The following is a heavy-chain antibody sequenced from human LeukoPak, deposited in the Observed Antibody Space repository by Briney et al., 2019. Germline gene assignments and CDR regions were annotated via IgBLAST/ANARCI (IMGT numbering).Heavy chain of an antibody. CDR2: TYTSGST. J-gene: IGHJ6*02. Sequence: SETLSLTCTVSGGSISSYYWSWIRQPAGKGLEWIGRTYTSGSTNYNPSLKSRVTMSVDTSKNQFSLKLSSVTAADTAVYYCAREVVVAATPSAYYGMDVWGQGTTVTVSS. D-gene: IGHD2-15*01. CDR1: GGSISSYY. CDR3: AREVVVAATPSAYYGMDV. V-gene: IGHV4-4*07.